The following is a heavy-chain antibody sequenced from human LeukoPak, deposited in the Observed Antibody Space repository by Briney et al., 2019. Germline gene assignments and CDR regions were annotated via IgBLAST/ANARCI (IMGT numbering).Heavy chain of an antibody. CDR2: INPNSGGT. D-gene: IGHD6-19*01. CDR1: GYTFTGYY. Sequence: GASVKVSCKASGYTFTGYYMHWVRQAPGQGLEWMGWINPNSGGTNYAQKFQGRVTMTRDTSISTAYMELSRLRSDGTAVYYCARDKIAVAGLPFDYWGQGTLVTVSS. J-gene: IGHJ4*02. CDR3: ARDKIAVAGLPFDY. V-gene: IGHV1-2*02.